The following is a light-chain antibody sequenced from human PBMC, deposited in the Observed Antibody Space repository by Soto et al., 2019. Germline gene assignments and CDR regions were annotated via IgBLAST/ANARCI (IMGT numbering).Light chain of an antibody. CDR3: QQRSNWPIT. CDR1: QSVSGSS. V-gene: IGKV3D-20*02. CDR2: DAS. J-gene: IGKJ5*01. Sequence: EIVLTQSPCTLSLSPGERASLSCRASQSVSGSSLAWYQQKPGQAPRVLIYDASSRATGIPDRFSGSGSGTDFTLTISSLEPEDFAVYYCQQRSNWPITFGQGTRLEIK.